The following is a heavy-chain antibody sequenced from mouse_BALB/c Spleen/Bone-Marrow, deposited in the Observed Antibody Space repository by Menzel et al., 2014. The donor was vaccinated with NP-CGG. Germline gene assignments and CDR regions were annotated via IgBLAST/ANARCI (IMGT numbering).Heavy chain of an antibody. CDR1: GYTFTSNI. D-gene: IGHD2-4*01. V-gene: IGHV1-14*01. J-gene: IGHJ4*01. CDR2: INPYNDVT. Sequence: VQLQQSGPELVKPGASVKMSCKASGYTFTSNIINWVKQKPGQGLEWIGYINPYNDVTKYNEKLKGKATLTSDMSSNTAYMGLSSLTPEDSAVYYCAKAAYYDYDGRAMDYWGQGTSVIVSS. CDR3: AKAAYYDYDGRAMDY.